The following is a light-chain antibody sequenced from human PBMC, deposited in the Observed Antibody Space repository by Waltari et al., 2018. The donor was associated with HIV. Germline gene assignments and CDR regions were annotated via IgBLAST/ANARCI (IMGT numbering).Light chain of an antibody. J-gene: IGLJ2*01. CDR2: GKN. CDR1: SLRSYY. Sequence: SSELTQDPAVSVALGQTVRITCQGDSLRSYYASWYQQKPGQAPVLVIYGKNNRPSGIPDRFSGSSSGNTASLTITGAQAEDEADYYCNSRDSSGILVFGGGTKLTVL. CDR3: NSRDSSGILV. V-gene: IGLV3-19*01.